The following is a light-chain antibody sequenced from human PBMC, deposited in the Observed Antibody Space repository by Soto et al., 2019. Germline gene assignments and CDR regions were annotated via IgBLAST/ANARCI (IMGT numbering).Light chain of an antibody. CDR3: SSFTTGSTYV. V-gene: IGLV2-14*01. CDR1: SSDIGGYNA. Sequence: QSVLTQPASVSGSPGQTITISCTGTSSDIGGYNAVSWYQHHPGKAPKLIIYEVTHRPSGVSDRFSAPKSGNTASLTISGLQAEDEADYYCSSFTTGSTYVVGAGTKVTVL. CDR2: EVT. J-gene: IGLJ1*01.